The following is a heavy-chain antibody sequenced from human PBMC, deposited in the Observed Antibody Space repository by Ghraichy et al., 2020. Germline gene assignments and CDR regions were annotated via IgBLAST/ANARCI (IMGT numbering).Heavy chain of an antibody. CDR3: ARDRGRQYYYYYYMDV. CDR2: IYYSGST. J-gene: IGHJ6*03. CDR1: GGSISSGGYY. Sequence: LTCTVSGGSISSGGYYWSWIRQHPGKGLEWIGYIYYSGSTYYNPSLKSRVTISVDTSKNQFSLKLSSVTAADTAVYYCARDRGRQYYYYYYMDVWGKGTTVTVSS. V-gene: IGHV4-31*03. D-gene: IGHD3-16*01.